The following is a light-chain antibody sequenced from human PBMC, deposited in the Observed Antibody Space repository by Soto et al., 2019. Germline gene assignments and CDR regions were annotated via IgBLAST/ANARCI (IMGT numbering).Light chain of an antibody. CDR1: QSVNSY. V-gene: IGKV3-11*01. Sequence: EIVLTQSAATLSLSPGERATLSCGASQSVNSYLGWYQQKPGQAPRLLIYDASNRATGIPARFSGSGYGTDFNLTISSLETEDFAVYYCHQRGDWPLTFGGGTKVDIK. CDR3: HQRGDWPLT. J-gene: IGKJ4*01. CDR2: DAS.